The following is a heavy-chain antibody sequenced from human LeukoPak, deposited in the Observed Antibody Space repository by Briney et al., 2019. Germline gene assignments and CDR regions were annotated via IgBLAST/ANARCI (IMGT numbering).Heavy chain of an antibody. CDR2: IYAGGGT. CDR3: ARDRGAACTGFMDV. CDR1: GFTLSSDS. Sequence: GGSLRLSCAASGFTLSSDSMSWVRQAPGKGLEWVSGIYAGGGTQIADSAKGRFSISRDNSKNTLYLQMTSSGVEDTTVYYCARDRGAACTGFMDVWGKGTTVTVSS. D-gene: IGHD6-13*01. V-gene: IGHV3-53*01. J-gene: IGHJ6*03.